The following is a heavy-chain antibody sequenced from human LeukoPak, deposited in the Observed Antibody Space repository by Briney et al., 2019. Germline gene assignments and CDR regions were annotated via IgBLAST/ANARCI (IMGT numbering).Heavy chain of an antibody. CDR1: GYTFSDHY. D-gene: IGHD4-23*01. CDR3: TRWRSGTSD. CDR2: TRNKANNYAT. V-gene: IGHV3-72*01. Sequence: GGSLRLSCAASGYTFSDHYIDWVRQAPGKGLEWVGHTRNKANNYATDYAASVKGRFTISRDDSRNSVYLQMNSLKTEDTAVYYCTRWRSGTSDWGQGTLVTVSS. J-gene: IGHJ4*02.